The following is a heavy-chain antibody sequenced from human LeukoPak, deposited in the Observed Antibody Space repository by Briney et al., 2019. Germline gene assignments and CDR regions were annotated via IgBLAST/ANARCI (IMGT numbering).Heavy chain of an antibody. J-gene: IGHJ4*02. D-gene: IGHD3-9*01. Sequence: SETLSLTCTVSGGSISSSSYYWGWIRQPPGKGLEWIGSIYYSGSTNYNLSLKSRVTISVDTSKNQFSLKLSSVTAADTAVYYCARFTDILTGYDYWGQGTLVTVSS. CDR1: GGSISSSSYY. CDR2: IYYSGST. CDR3: ARFTDILTGYDY. V-gene: IGHV4-39*07.